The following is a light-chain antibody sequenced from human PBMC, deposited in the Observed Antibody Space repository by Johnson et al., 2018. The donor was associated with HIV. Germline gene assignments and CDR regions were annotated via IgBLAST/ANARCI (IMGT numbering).Light chain of an antibody. Sequence: QSVLTQPPSVSAAPGQKVTISCSGSSSNIWNSYVSWYQQLPGTAPKLLIYDNNKRPSGIPDRFSGSKSGTSATLGITGLQTGDEAEYYCGTWDSSLSAYVFGTGTKVTVL. V-gene: IGLV1-51*01. J-gene: IGLJ1*01. CDR2: DNN. CDR3: GTWDSSLSAYV. CDR1: SSNIWNSY.